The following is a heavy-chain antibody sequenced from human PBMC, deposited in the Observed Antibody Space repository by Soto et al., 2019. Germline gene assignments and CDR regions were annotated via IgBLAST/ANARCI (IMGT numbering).Heavy chain of an antibody. CDR3: ARVYCSGGSCYSIDY. J-gene: IGHJ4*02. CDR2: INPSGSST. Sequence: ASVKVSCKASGYTFTSYAMHWVRQAPGQRLEWMGWINPSGSSTSYAQKFQGRVTMTRDTSTSTVYMELSSLRSEDTAVYYCARVYCSGGSCYSIDYWGQGTLVTVSS. D-gene: IGHD2-15*01. CDR1: GYTFTSYA. V-gene: IGHV1-46*03.